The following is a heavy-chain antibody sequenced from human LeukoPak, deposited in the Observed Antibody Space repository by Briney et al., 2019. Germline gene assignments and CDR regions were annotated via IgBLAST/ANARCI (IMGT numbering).Heavy chain of an antibody. CDR3: ARDRYDYVWGSYRPRVDY. V-gene: IGHV3-48*04. CDR2: ISSSSSTI. Sequence: PGGSLRLSCAASGFTFSSYNMNWVRQAPGKGLEWVPYISSSSSTIYYADSVKGRFTISRDNAKNSLYLQMNSLRAEDTAVYYCARDRYDYVWGSYRPRVDYWGQGTLVTVSS. CDR1: GFTFSSYN. J-gene: IGHJ4*02. D-gene: IGHD3-16*02.